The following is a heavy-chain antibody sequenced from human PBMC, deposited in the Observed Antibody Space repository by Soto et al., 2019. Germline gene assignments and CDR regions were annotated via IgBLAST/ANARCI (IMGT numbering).Heavy chain of an antibody. CDR3: ARPQDYGDYGTPFAFDI. D-gene: IGHD4-17*01. Sequence: PGESLKISFKGSGYSFTSYWIGWVRQMPGKGLEWMGIIYPGDSDTRYSPSFQGQVTISADKSISTAYLQWSSLKASDTAMYYCARPQDYGDYGTPFAFDIWGQGTMVTVSS. J-gene: IGHJ3*02. CDR1: GYSFTSYW. CDR2: IYPGDSDT. V-gene: IGHV5-51*01.